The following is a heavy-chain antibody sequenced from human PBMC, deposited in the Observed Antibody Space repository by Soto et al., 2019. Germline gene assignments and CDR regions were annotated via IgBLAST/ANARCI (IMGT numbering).Heavy chain of an antibody. V-gene: IGHV4-31*03. CDR2: IHYRGTT. CDR1: GGSINSGGYY. D-gene: IGHD2-15*01. CDR3: ARCRDAFGFDP. Sequence: QVQLQESGPGLVKPSETLSLTCNVSGGSINSGGYYWGWIRQLPGKGLEWIGYIHYRGTTSYKPAVEGGVSISLDTSGHRFSQKVTSVTAADTAVYYCARCRDAFGFDPWGQGTLVTVSS. J-gene: IGHJ5*02.